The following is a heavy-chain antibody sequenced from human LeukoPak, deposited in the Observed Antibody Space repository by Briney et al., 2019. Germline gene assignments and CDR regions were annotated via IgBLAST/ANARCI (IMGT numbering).Heavy chain of an antibody. CDR3: AKDLGATTPYYFDY. V-gene: IGHV3-23*01. CDR1: GFTFNNYA. D-gene: IGHD1-26*01. CDR2: ISGIGGST. J-gene: IGHJ4*02. Sequence: GGSLRLSCAASGFTFNNYAMSWVRQAPGKGLEWISAISGIGGSTYYADSVKGRFTISRDNSKNTLYLQMNSLRAEDTAVYYCAKDLGATTPYYFDYWGQGTLVTVSS.